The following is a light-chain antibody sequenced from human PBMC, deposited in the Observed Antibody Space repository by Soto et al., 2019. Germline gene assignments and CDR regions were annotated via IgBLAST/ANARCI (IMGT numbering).Light chain of an antibody. CDR1: SSNIGRNT. J-gene: IGLJ3*02. CDR2: MTD. V-gene: IGLV1-44*01. CDR3: AAWDDSLRAWV. Sequence: QSVVTQPPSASGTPGQRVTISCSGSSSNIGRNTVNWYQQFPGTAPNLLIYMTDKRPSGVPDRFSGSKSGSSASLAVSGLRSEDEAVYYCAAWDDSLRAWVFGGGTKLTVL.